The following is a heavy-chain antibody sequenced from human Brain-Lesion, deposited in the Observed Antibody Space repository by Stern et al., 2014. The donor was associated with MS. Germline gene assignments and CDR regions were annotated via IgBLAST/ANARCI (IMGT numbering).Heavy chain of an antibody. D-gene: IGHD5-18*01. CDR1: GGSISSGSDY. CDR3: ASGYRIFDY. CDR2: IHASGSA. Sequence: VQLVQSGPGLVKPSLTLSLTCTVSGGSISSGSDYWSWIRPPVGKGLEWIGRIHASGSAFSTPSLKSRVTISTDTSMNQFSLELNSATAADTAIYYCASGYRIFDYWGQGILVTVSS. J-gene: IGHJ4*02. V-gene: IGHV4-61*02.